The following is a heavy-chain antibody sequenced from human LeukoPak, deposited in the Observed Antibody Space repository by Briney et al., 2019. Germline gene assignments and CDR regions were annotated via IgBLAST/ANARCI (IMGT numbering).Heavy chain of an antibody. CDR1: GFTFSTYW. CDR2: ISYDGSNK. Sequence: GGSLRLSCAASGFTFSTYWMHWVRQAPGKGLEWVAVISYDGSNKYYADSVKGRFTISGDNSKNTLYLQMNSLRAEDTAVYYCAIPDYYDSSGYYSGQDYWGQGTLVTVSS. CDR3: AIPDYYDSSGYYSGQDY. D-gene: IGHD3-22*01. J-gene: IGHJ4*02. V-gene: IGHV3-30-3*01.